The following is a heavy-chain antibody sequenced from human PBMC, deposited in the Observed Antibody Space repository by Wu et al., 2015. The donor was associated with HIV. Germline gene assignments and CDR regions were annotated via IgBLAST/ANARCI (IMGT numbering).Heavy chain of an antibody. CDR3: TRDEREQPGWYFDL. CDR1: GYTFTSYD. CDR2: MNPKSGNT. V-gene: IGHV1-8*01. D-gene: IGHD1/OR15-1a*01. J-gene: IGHJ2*01. Sequence: QVQLVQSGAEVKKPGASVKVSCKASGYTFTSYDVNWVRQATGQGLEWMGWMNPKSGNTGYAQKFQGRVTMTRNTSINTAYMELSSLRSEDTAVYYCTRDEREQPGWYFDLWGRGTLVTVSS.